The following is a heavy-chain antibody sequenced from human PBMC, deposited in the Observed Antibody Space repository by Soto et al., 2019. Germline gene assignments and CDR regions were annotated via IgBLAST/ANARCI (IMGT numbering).Heavy chain of an antibody. CDR1: GYTFTSYD. Sequence: QVQLVQSGAEVKKPGASVKVSCKASGYTFTSYDINWVRQATGQGLEGMGWMNPNSGNTGCAQKFQGRVTMTRNTAVSTDYRELSSLRSEDTAVYYCARGGAAAGTPDYWGQGTLVTVSS. CDR3: ARGGAAAGTPDY. V-gene: IGHV1-8*01. J-gene: IGHJ4*02. D-gene: IGHD6-13*01. CDR2: MNPNSGNT.